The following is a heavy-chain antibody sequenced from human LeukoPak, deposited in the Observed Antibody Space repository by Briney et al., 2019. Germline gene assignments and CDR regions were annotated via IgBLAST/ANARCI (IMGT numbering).Heavy chain of an antibody. CDR2: IRVGGEV. D-gene: IGHD1-26*01. Sequence: GGSLRLSCAASGFTFSSYAMNWVRQAPGKGLEWVSGIRVGGEVHYADSVKGRFTISRDNSENTLYLQMSGLRAEDTAVYYCAKRGSGSRQDYYYYMDVWGKGTTVTVSS. J-gene: IGHJ6*03. CDR1: GFTFSSYA. V-gene: IGHV3-23*01. CDR3: AKRGSGSRQDYYYYMDV.